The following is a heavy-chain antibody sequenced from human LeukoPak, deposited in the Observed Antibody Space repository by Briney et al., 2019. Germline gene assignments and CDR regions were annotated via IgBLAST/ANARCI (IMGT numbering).Heavy chain of an antibody. J-gene: IGHJ4*02. CDR3: AKEMGRSRGLSDHYSSSWYGTPDY. Sequence: GGSLRLSCAASGFTFSSYGMHWVRQAPGKGLEWVAFIRYDGSNKYYADSVKGRFTISRDNSKNTLYLQMNSLRAEDTAVYYCAKEMGRSRGLSDHYSSSWYGTPDYWGQGTLVTVSS. CDR1: GFTFSSYG. V-gene: IGHV3-30*02. CDR2: IRYDGSNK. D-gene: IGHD6-13*01.